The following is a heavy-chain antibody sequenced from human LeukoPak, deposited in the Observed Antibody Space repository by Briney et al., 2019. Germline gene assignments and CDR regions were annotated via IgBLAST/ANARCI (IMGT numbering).Heavy chain of an antibody. J-gene: IGHJ4*02. Sequence: GGSLRLSCAASGFTFDDYGMSWVRQAPGKGLEWVSGINWNGGSTGYADSVKGRFTISRDNAKNSLYLQINSLRADDTAVYYCGRCYYSSSSIDYWGQGTLVTVPS. V-gene: IGHV3-20*04. CDR2: INWNGGST. CDR3: GRCYYSSSSIDY. CDR1: GFTFDDYG. D-gene: IGHD6-13*01.